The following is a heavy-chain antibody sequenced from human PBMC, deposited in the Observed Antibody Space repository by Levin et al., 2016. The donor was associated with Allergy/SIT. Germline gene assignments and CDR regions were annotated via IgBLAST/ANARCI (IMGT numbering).Heavy chain of an antibody. V-gene: IGHV3-33*01. J-gene: IGHJ6*02. D-gene: IGHD3-9*01. Sequence: GESLKISCAASGFTFSSYGMHWVRQAPGKGLEWVAVIWYDGSNKYYADSVKGRFTISRDNSKNTLYLQMNSLRAEDTAVYYCAREKLRHETTISRNGMDVWGQGTTVTVSS. CDR3: AREKLRHETTISRNGMDV. CDR2: IWYDGSNK. CDR1: GFTFSSYG.